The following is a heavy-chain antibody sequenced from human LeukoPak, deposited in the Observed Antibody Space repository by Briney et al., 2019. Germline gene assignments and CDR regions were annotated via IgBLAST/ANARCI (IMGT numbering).Heavy chain of an antibody. CDR1: GGSIDSYY. CDR2: IYYTGST. V-gene: IGHV4-59*01. CDR3: ARVYQSAEYYFDY. D-gene: IGHD2-2*01. J-gene: IGHJ4*02. Sequence: SETLSLTCTVSGGSIDSYYWSWIRQPPGQELGWSGYIYYTGSTGYHPSLKSRVTISLDTSKNQFSLKVTSVTAADTAVYYCARVYQSAEYYFDYWGQGNLVSVSS.